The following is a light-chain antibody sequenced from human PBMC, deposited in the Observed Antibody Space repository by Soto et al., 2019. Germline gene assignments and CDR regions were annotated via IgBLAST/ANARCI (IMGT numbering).Light chain of an antibody. CDR1: NSDIGGYNY. Sequence: QSVLTQPPSASGSLGQSVSISCTGTNSDIGGYNYVSWYQQHPGKAPKVLIYEVNKRPSGVPDRFSGSKSGNTASLTVSGLQAADEGDYFCASYGRGNRLLFGGGTKLTVL. CDR3: ASYGRGNRLL. CDR2: EVN. V-gene: IGLV2-8*01. J-gene: IGLJ2*01.